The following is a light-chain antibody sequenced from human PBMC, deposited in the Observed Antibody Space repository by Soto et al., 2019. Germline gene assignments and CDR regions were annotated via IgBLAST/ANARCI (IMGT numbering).Light chain of an antibody. CDR2: TNN. V-gene: IGLV1-40*01. Sequence: QSVLTQPPSVSGAPGQRVTISCTGSSSNIGAGYGVHWYQQLPGTAPKLLIYTNNNRPSGVPDRFSGSKSGTSASLAITGLLAEDEADYYCQSYDSSLSGWVFEGGTKLTVL. CDR3: QSYDSSLSGWV. J-gene: IGLJ3*02. CDR1: SSNIGAGYG.